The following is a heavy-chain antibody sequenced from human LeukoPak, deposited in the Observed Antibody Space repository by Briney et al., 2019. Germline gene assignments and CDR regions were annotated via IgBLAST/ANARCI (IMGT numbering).Heavy chain of an antibody. V-gene: IGHV4-59*01. Sequence: PSETLSLTCTVSGGSISSYYWSWIRQPPGKGLEWIGYIYYSGSTNYNPSLKSRVTISVDTSKNQFSLKLSSVTAADTAVYYCARKSRARPYSSSPYYFDYWGQGTLVTVSS. CDR1: GGSISSYY. D-gene: IGHD6-13*01. J-gene: IGHJ4*02. CDR2: IYYSGST. CDR3: ARKSRARPYSSSPYYFDY.